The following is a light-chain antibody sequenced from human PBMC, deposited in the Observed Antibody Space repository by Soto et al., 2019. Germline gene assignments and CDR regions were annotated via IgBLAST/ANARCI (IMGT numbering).Light chain of an antibody. V-gene: IGKV1-33*01. J-gene: IGKJ4*01. CDR2: DAS. CDR3: QQYDRRPLT. CDR1: QDITKY. Sequence: DIQLTQSPSSLSASVGDRVPITCQASQDITKYLNWYQQKPGKAPKLLIYDASNLETGVPSRFSGSGSGTDCTFTISSLQPEDIATYYCQQYDRRPLTFGGGTKVEIK.